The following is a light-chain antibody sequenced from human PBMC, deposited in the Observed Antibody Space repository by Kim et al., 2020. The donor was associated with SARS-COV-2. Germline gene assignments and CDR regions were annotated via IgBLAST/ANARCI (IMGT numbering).Light chain of an antibody. J-gene: IGLJ3*02. CDR3: QSYDSSSWV. CDR2: EDN. V-gene: IGLV6-57*02. CDR1: SGSIASNY. Sequence: NFMLTQPHSVSESPGKTVTISCTGSSGSIASNYVQWYQQRPGSAPTTVIYEDNQRPSGVPDRFSGSIDSSSNSASLTISGLQTEDEADYYCQSYDSSSWVFGGGTKLTVL.